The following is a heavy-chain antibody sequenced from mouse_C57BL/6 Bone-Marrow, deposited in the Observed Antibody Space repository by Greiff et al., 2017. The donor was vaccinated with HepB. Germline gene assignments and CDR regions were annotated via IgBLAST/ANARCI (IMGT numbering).Heavy chain of an antibody. Sequence: VQLQQPGTELVKPGASVKLSCKASGYTFTSYWMHWVKQRTGQGLEWIGNINPSDGGTNYNEKFKSKATLTVDKSSSTAYMQLSSLTSEDSAVYYCARVLPGGYYVYWYFDVWGTGTTVTVSS. V-gene: IGHV1-53*01. CDR2: INPSDGGT. J-gene: IGHJ1*03. D-gene: IGHD2-3*01. CDR1: GYTFTSYW. CDR3: ARVLPGGYYVYWYFDV.